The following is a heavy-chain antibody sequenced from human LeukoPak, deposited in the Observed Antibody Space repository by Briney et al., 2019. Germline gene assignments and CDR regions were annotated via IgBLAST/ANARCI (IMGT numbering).Heavy chain of an antibody. J-gene: IGHJ4*02. CDR1: GGSISSSSYY. CDR2: IYYSGST. D-gene: IGHD3-10*01. V-gene: IGHV4-39*01. CDR3: ARPNVGVRGVPTWFDY. Sequence: SETLSLTCTVSGGSISSSSYYWGSIRQPPGKGLEWIGSIYYSGSTYYNPSLKSRVTISVDTSKNQFSLKLSSVTAADTAVYYCARPNVGVRGVPTWFDYWGQGTVVTVSS.